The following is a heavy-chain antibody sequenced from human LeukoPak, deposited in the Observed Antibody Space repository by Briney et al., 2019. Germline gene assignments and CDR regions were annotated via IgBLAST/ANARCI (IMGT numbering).Heavy chain of an antibody. CDR2: IYHSGST. J-gene: IGHJ4*02. V-gene: IGHV4-38-2*01. CDR1: GYSISSGYY. Sequence: SETLSLTCAVSGYSISSGYYWGWIRPPPGKGLEWIGSIYHSGSTYYNPSLKSRVTISVDTSKNQFSLKLSSVTAADTAVYYCARRVGYFDYWGQGTLVTVSS. D-gene: IGHD1-26*01. CDR3: ARRVGYFDY.